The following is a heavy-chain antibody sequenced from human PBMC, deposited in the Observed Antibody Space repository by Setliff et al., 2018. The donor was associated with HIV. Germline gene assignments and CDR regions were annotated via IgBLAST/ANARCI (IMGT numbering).Heavy chain of an antibody. J-gene: IGHJ6*03. CDR3: ASTAIAVALIDYYYYYMDV. D-gene: IGHD6-19*01. V-gene: IGHV1-69*13. CDR2: IIPIFGTA. CDR1: GGTFSSYA. Sequence: GASVKVSCKASGGTFSSYAISWVRQAPGQGLEWMGGIIPIFGTANYAQKFQGRVTITADESTSTAYMELSSLRSEDTAVYYCASTAIAVALIDYYYYYMDVWGKGTTVTVSS.